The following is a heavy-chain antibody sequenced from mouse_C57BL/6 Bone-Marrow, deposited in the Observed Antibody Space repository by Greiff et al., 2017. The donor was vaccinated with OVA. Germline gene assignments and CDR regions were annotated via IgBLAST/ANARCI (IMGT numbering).Heavy chain of an antibody. Sequence: EVQGVESGGGLVQPGGSLKLSCAASGFTFSDYGMAWVRQAPRKGPEWVAFISNLAYSIYYADTVTGRFPISRANAKNTLYLEMSSLRSEDTAMYYCARRAARGFYFDYWGQGTTLTVSS. CDR3: ARRAARGFYFDY. V-gene: IGHV5-15*01. CDR1: GFTFSDYG. J-gene: IGHJ2*01. CDR2: ISNLAYSI.